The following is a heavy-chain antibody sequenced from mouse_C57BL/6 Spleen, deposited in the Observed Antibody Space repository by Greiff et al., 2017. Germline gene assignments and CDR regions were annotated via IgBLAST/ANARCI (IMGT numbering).Heavy chain of an antibody. Sequence: QVQLQQPGAELVKPGASVKLSCKASGYTFTSYWMHWVKQRPGQGLEWIGMIHPNSGSLNYNEKFKSKATLTVDKSSSTAYMQLSSLTSEDAAVSNYERKERGPDNALGYWGQVTSVTVYS. J-gene: IGHJ4*01. CDR3: ERKERGPDNALGY. CDR1: GYTFTSYW. D-gene: IGHD4-1*01. V-gene: IGHV1-64*01. CDR2: IHPNSGSL.